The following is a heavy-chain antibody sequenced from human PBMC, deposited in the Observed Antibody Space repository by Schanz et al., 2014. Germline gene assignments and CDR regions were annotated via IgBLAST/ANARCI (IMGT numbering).Heavy chain of an antibody. CDR3: ARRYSSGWYEFDY. D-gene: IGHD6-19*01. Sequence: QLVQSGAEVKKPGASVKVSCKASGFTLTSHFMHWLRQAPGQGLEWMGIINPSGGSTSYAQKFQGRVTMTRDTSTSTVYMYLSSLRSEDTAVYYCARRYSSGWYEFDYWGQGTLVTVSS. J-gene: IGHJ4*02. CDR2: INPSGGST. V-gene: IGHV1-46*03. CDR1: GFTLTSHF.